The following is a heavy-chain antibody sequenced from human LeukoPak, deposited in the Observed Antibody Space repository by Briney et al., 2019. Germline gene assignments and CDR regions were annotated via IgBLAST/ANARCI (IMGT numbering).Heavy chain of an antibody. CDR1: GGSISSGGYY. CDR2: INHSGST. CDR3: ARGPLYGYYYYYMDV. J-gene: IGHJ6*03. V-gene: IGHV4-39*07. D-gene: IGHD3-16*01. Sequence: SETLSLACTVSGGSISSGGYYWSWIRQHPGKGLEWIGEINHSGSTNYNPSLKSRVTISVDTSKNQFSLKLSSVTAADTAVYYCARGPLYGYYYYYMDVWGKGTTVTVSS.